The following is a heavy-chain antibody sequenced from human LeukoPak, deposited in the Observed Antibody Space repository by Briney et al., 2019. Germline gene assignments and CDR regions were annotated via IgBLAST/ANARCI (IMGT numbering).Heavy chain of an antibody. CDR2: IYPGDSQT. CDR1: GYSFLTYW. Sequence: GESLKISRSGSGYSFLTYWIGWVRQMPGKSLEWMGIIYPGDSQTNYSPSFQGQVTISVDKSISTAYLQWSSLKASDTAMYYCVLSGSYFDYWGQGTLVTVSS. V-gene: IGHV5-51*01. D-gene: IGHD3-16*02. J-gene: IGHJ4*02. CDR3: VLSGSYFDY.